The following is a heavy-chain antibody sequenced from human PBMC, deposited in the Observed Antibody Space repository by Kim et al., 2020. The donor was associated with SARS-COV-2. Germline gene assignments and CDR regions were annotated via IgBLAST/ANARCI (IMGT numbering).Heavy chain of an antibody. CDR3: ARTSAHTGDY. Sequence: GGSLRLSCAASGFTFTNYWMSWVRQAPGKGLEWVASIKQDGTEKSYVDSVKDRFTISRDNAKTSLYLQMSSLRAEDTAVYYCARTSAHTGDYWGQGTLVTVSS. V-gene: IGHV3-7*03. CDR2: IKQDGTEK. CDR1: GFTFTNYW. J-gene: IGHJ4*02. D-gene: IGHD3-10*01.